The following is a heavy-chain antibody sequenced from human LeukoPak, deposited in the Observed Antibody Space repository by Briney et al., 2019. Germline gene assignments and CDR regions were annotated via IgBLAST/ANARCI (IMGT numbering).Heavy chain of an antibody. CDR2: ISSSSSYI. J-gene: IGHJ3*02. D-gene: IGHD3-10*01. CDR1: GFTFPSYS. Sequence: GGSLRLSCAASGFTFPSYSMNWVRQAPGKGLEWVSSISSSSSYIYYADSVQGRFTISRDNAKNSLYLQMNSLRAEDTAVYYCAVAYYYGSGDAFDIWGQGTKVTVSS. CDR3: AVAYYYGSGDAFDI. V-gene: IGHV3-21*01.